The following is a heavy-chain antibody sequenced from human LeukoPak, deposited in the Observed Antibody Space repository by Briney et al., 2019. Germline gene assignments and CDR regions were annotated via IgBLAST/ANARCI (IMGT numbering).Heavy chain of an antibody. J-gene: IGHJ4*02. Sequence: SGTLSLTCTVSGGSISSYYWSWIRQPPGKGLEWIGYIYYSGTTNYNPSLKSRVTISVDTSKNQFSLKLSSVTAADTAVYYCARKGYCSSTSCYEVAFFDYWGQGTLVTVSS. D-gene: IGHD2-2*01. V-gene: IGHV4-59*01. CDR3: ARKGYCSSTSCYEVAFFDY. CDR2: IYYSGTT. CDR1: GGSISSYY.